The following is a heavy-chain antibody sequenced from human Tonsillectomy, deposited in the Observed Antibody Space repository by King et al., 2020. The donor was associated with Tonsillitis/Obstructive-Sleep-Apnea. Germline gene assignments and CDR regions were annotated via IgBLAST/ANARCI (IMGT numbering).Heavy chain of an antibody. V-gene: IGHV4-59*08. CDR2: IYFSGST. CDR3: ASRTTVVTPGYFQH. D-gene: IGHD4-23*01. CDR1: GGSISSYH. J-gene: IGHJ1*01. Sequence: VQLQESGPGLVKPSETLSLTCTVSGGSISSYHWSWIRQPPGKGLEWIGYIYFSGSTNYNPPLKSRVTISVDTSRNQFSLKLTSVTAADTAVYYCASRTTVVTPGYFQHWGQGTLVTVSS.